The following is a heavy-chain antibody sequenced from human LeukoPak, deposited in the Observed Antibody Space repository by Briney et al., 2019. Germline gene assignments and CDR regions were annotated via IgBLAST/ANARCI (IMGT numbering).Heavy chain of an antibody. CDR2: IDWDDDK. V-gene: IGHV2-70*01. D-gene: IGHD6-19*01. CDR1: GFSLRTSGMC. Sequence: SGPTLLNPTQTLTLTYTFSGFSLRTSGMCVSWIRQPPGKALEWLSLIDWDDDKYYSTSLKTRLTISKDTSKNQVVLTMTNMDPVDTATYYCARIRGAVAAHDADYYYYYGMDVWGKGTTVTVSS. J-gene: IGHJ6*04. CDR3: ARIRGAVAAHDADYYYYYGMDV.